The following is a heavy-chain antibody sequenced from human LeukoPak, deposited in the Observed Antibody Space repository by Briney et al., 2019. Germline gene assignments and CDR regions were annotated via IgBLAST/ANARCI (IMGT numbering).Heavy chain of an antibody. V-gene: IGHV3-23*01. CDR3: AKANSPYYYDSSGYSTFDY. CDR1: GFTFSSYA. Sequence: PGGSLRLSCAASGFTFSSYAMNWVRQAPGKGLEWVSGMRGSGVSPYYADSVKGRFTMSRDNSKNTLYLQMNSLRAEDTAVYYCAKANSPYYYDSSGYSTFDYWGQGTPVTVSS. J-gene: IGHJ4*02. D-gene: IGHD3-22*01. CDR2: MRGSGVSP.